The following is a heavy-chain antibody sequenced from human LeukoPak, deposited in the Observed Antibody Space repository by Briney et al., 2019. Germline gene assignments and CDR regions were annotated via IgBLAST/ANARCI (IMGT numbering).Heavy chain of an antibody. Sequence: PGGSLRLSCAASGFTFSTYGMNWVRQAPGKGLEWVSDISGSGGKTQYADSVKGRFTMSRNNSKNTLYLQMSSLRVEDTAIYYCAKQGDRAYFDYWGQGTLVTVSS. D-gene: IGHD3-10*01. CDR3: AKQGDRAYFDY. V-gene: IGHV3-23*01. CDR1: GFTFSTYG. CDR2: ISGSGGKT. J-gene: IGHJ4*02.